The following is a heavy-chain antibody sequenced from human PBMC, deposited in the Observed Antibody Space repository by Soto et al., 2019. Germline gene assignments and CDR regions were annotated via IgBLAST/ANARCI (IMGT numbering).Heavy chain of an antibody. Sequence: SDTLSLTCTVSGACITSSSYWRWIRQPAGKGLEWIGRFSLSGTTNYNPSLRSRVTMSADVSKNQFSLRLTSVTAADTALYYCXRGMTPPGAPAWYYFDSWGQGPLITVSS. J-gene: IGHJ4*02. V-gene: IGHV4-4*07. CDR2: FSLSGTT. D-gene: IGHD2-8*02. CDR1: GACITSSSY. CDR3: XRGMTPPGAPAWYYFDS.